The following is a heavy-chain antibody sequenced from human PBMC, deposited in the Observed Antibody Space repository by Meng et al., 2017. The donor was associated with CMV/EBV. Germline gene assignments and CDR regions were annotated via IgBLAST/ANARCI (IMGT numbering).Heavy chain of an antibody. V-gene: IGHV3-74*01. D-gene: IGHD5-12*01. CDR2: INSDGSST. Sequence: GGSLRLSCAASGFTFSSYWLHWVRQAPGKGRVWVSRINSDGSSTSYADSVKGRFTISRDNAKNTLYLQMNSLRAEDTAVYYCARAYSGDYWGQGTLVTVSS. CDR1: GFTFSSYW. J-gene: IGHJ4*02. CDR3: ARAYSGDY.